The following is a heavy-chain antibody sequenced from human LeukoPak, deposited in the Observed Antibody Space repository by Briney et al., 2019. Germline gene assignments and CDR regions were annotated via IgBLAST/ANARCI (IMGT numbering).Heavy chain of an antibody. CDR3: ARDNHDTMIVVVSAPGAFDI. J-gene: IGHJ3*02. CDR1: GFTFSSYG. Sequence: PGGSLRLSCAASGFTFSSYGMHWVRQAPGKGLEWVAFIRYDGSNKYYADSVKGRFTISRDNSKNTLYLQMNGLRAEDTAVYYCARDNHDTMIVVVSAPGAFDIWGQGTMVTVSS. CDR2: IRYDGSNK. V-gene: IGHV3-30*02. D-gene: IGHD3-22*01.